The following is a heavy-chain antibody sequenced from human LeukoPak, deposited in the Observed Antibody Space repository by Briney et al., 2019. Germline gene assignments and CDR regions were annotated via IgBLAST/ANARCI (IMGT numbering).Heavy chain of an antibody. J-gene: IGHJ4*02. CDR3: AKDSNDGSDYYFDY. V-gene: IGHV3-23*01. CDR2: ISGGGSTT. CDR1: GFTFSNYA. Sequence: GGSLRLSCAASGFTFSNYAMSWVRQAPGKGLEWVSAISGGGSTTYYADSVKGRFTLSRDNSKNTLYMQMSSLRAEDTALYYCAKDSNDGSDYYFDYWGQGTLVTVSS. D-gene: IGHD3-10*01.